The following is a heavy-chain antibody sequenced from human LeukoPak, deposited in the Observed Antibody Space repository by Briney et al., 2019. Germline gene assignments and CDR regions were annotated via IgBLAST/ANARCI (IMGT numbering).Heavy chain of an antibody. J-gene: IGHJ5*02. CDR3: ARGLWGYCSGGSCSSNWFDP. D-gene: IGHD2-15*01. Sequence: ASVKVSCKASGYTFTSYGISWVRQAPGQGLEWMGWISAYNGNTNYAQKLQGRVTMTTDTSTSTAYMELRSLRSDDTAVYYCARGLWGYCSGGSCSSNWFDPWGQGTLVTVSS. V-gene: IGHV1-18*01. CDR2: ISAYNGNT. CDR1: GYTFTSYG.